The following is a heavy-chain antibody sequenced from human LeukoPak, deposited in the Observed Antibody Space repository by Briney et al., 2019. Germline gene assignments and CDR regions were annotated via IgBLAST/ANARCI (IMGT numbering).Heavy chain of an antibody. V-gene: IGHV4-34*01. D-gene: IGHD3-3*01. CDR3: ANLRRVVTPPLNGMDV. CDR2: INHSGST. CDR1: GGSFSGYY. Sequence: AETLSLTCAVYGGSFSGYYWSWIRQPPGKGLEWIGEINHSGSTNYNPSLKSRVTILVDTSKNQFSLKLSSVTAADTAVYYCANLRRVVTPPLNGMDVWGQGTTVTVSS. J-gene: IGHJ6*02.